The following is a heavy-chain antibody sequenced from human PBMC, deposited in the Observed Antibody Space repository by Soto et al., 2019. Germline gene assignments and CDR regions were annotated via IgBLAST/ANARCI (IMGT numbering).Heavy chain of an antibody. J-gene: IGHJ4*02. CDR3: TTDTVCDY. Sequence: SETLSLTCPVSGGSISSGGYYWSWIRQHPGKGLEWIGYIYYSGSTYYNPSLKSRVTISVDTLFLQMNSLKTEDTAVYYCTTDTVCDYWGQGALVTVSS. D-gene: IGHD3-16*01. CDR2: IYYSGST. V-gene: IGHV4-31*03. CDR1: GGSISSGGYY.